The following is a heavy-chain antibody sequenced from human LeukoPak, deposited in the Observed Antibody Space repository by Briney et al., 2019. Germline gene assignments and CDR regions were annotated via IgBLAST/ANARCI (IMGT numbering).Heavy chain of an antibody. Sequence: SGGSLRLSCAASGFTFSSYAMHWVRQAPGKGLEWVAVISYDGSDKYYADSVKGRFTISRDNSKNTLYLQMNSLRAEDTAVYYCARLGTVAARFDYWGQGTLVTVSS. J-gene: IGHJ4*02. CDR1: GFTFSSYA. CDR2: ISYDGSDK. CDR3: ARLGTVAARFDY. V-gene: IGHV3-30-3*01. D-gene: IGHD6-19*01.